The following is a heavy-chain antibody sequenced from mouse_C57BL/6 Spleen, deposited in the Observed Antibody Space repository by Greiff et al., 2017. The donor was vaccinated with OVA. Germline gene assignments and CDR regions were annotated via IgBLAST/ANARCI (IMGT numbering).Heavy chain of an antibody. CDR1: GFTFSDYG. CDR3: ARTGTRVWYFDV. Sequence: DVKLVESGGGLVKPGGSLKLSCAASGFTFSDYGMHWVRQAPEKGLEWVAYISSGSSTIYYADTVKGRFTISRDNAKNTLFLQINSLRSEDTAMYYCARTGTRVWYFDVWGTGTTVTVSS. J-gene: IGHJ1*03. CDR2: ISSGSSTI. D-gene: IGHD4-1*01. V-gene: IGHV5-17*01.